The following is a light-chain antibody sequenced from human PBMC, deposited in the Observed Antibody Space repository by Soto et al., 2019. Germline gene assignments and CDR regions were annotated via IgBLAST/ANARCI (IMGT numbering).Light chain of an antibody. Sequence: EIVLTQSPGTLSLSPGERATLSCRASQSVISNYLAWYQQKPGQAPRLLIYGASSRATGIPDRFSGSGSGTDFTLTISRLEPEDFAVYYCQKYGNSTRTFGQGTKVEIK. J-gene: IGKJ1*01. CDR2: GAS. V-gene: IGKV3-20*01. CDR1: QSVISNY. CDR3: QKYGNSTRT.